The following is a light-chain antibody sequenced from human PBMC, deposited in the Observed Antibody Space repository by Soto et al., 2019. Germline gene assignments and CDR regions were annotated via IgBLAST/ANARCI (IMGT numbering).Light chain of an antibody. CDR2: EGS. CDR1: SSDVGSYNL. CDR3: CSYAGSSYV. Sequence: QSALTQPASVSGSPGQSITISCTGTSSDVGSYNLVSWYQHHPAKAPKLIIYEGSERPSGVSNRFSGSKSGNTASLTISGLQAEDEADYYCCSYAGSSYVFGTGTKLTVL. V-gene: IGLV2-23*01. J-gene: IGLJ1*01.